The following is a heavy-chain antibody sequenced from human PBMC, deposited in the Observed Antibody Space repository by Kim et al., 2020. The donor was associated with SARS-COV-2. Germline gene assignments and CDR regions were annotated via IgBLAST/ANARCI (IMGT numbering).Heavy chain of an antibody. J-gene: IGHJ6*02. V-gene: IGHV7-4-1*02. Sequence: ASVKVSCKASGYTFTSYAMNWVRQAPGQGLEWMGWINTNTGNPTYAQGFTGRFVFSLDTSVSTAYLQISSLKAEDTAVYYCAREGSWYDYYYGMDVWGQGTTVTVSS. D-gene: IGHD6-13*01. CDR3: AREGSWYDYYYGMDV. CDR1: GYTFTSYA. CDR2: INTNTGNP.